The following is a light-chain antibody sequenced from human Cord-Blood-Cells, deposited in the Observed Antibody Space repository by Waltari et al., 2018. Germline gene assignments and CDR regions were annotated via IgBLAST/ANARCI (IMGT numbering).Light chain of an antibody. V-gene: IGLV1-47*01. Sequence: QSVLTQPPSASGTPGQRVTISCSGSSSNIGSNYVYWYQQLPGTAPKLLIYRNNLRPSGVPDRCSGSKSGTSASLAISGLRSEDEADYYCAAWDDSLSGWVFGGGTKLTVL. CDR3: AAWDDSLSGWV. CDR1: SSNIGSNY. J-gene: IGLJ3*02. CDR2: RNN.